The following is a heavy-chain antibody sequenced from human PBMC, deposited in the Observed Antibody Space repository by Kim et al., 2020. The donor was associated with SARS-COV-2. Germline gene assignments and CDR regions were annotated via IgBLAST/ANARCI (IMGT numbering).Heavy chain of an antibody. J-gene: IGHJ4*02. V-gene: IGHV3-23*01. CDR3: AKARGRGFGELLPHY. CDR2: ISVRGGST. D-gene: IGHD3-10*01. Sequence: GGSLRLSCAASGFTFSSFAMSWVPQPPGKGLEWVSPISVRGGSTYYADSVKGRFTIPRDNSKNTLYLQMNSLRAEDTAVYYCAKARGRGFGELLPHYWGQGTLVTVSS. CDR1: GFTFSSFA.